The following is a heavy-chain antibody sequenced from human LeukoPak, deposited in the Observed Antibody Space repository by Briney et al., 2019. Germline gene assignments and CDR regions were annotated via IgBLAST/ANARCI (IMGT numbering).Heavy chain of an antibody. Sequence: PSETLSLTCTVSGGSINNYYWSWIRQPPGKGLEWIGYIFDNGNTNYNPSLKSRVTISLDTSKNQFSLKLSSVTAADTAVYYCARARYYYGHYFDYWGQGILVTVSS. D-gene: IGHD3-10*01. J-gene: IGHJ4*02. CDR1: GGSINNYY. CDR2: IFDNGNT. V-gene: IGHV4-59*01. CDR3: ARARYYYGHYFDY.